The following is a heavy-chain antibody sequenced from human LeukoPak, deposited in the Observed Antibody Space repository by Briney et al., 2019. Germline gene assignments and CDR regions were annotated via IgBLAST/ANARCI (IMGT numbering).Heavy chain of an antibody. CDR3: AGEVGTGDYVSYYFDY. Sequence: GGSLRLSCAASGFTFSSYAMHWVRQAPGKGLEWVAVISYDGSNKYYADSVKGRFTISRDNAKNSLYLQMNSLRAEDTAVYYCAGEVGTGDYVSYYFDYWGQGTLVTVSS. V-gene: IGHV3-30-3*01. J-gene: IGHJ4*02. CDR1: GFTFSSYA. D-gene: IGHD4-17*01. CDR2: ISYDGSNK.